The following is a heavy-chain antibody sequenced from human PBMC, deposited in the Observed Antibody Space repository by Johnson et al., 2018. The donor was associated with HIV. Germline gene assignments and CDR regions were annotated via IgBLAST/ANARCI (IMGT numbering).Heavy chain of an antibody. V-gene: IGHV3-30*18. D-gene: IGHD1-14*01. CDR1: GFSFSSYG. Sequence: QVQLVESGGGVVQPGRSLRLSCAASGFSFSSYGMAWVRQAPGKGLEWVTVISFAGVKKYYADSVKGRFTTSRDNSKNTLYLQMNSLRAEDTAVSYCAKDQNRDDAFDIWGQGTMVTVSS. J-gene: IGHJ3*02. CDR2: ISFAGVKK. CDR3: AKDQNRDDAFDI.